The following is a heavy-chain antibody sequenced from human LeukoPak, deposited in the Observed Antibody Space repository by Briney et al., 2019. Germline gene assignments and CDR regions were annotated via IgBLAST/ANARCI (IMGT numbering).Heavy chain of an antibody. D-gene: IGHD3-10*01. Sequence: GGSPIRSCAASGLTVSSNYMGWGRQTPGKGLEWVSVIYSGGSTYYADSVKGRFTISRDNSKNTLYLQMNSLRAEDTAVYYCAREPHRWFGEQYGMDVWGKGTTVTVSS. CDR1: GLTVSSNY. V-gene: IGHV3-53*01. CDR2: IYSGGST. J-gene: IGHJ6*04. CDR3: AREPHRWFGEQYGMDV.